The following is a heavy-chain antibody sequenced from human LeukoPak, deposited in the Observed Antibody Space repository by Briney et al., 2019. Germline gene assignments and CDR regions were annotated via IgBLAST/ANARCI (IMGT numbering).Heavy chain of an antibody. CDR3: AREGWGHYDYVWGSYRSN. V-gene: IGHV4-61*02. D-gene: IGHD3-16*02. CDR1: GGSISSGSYY. CDR2: IYTSGST. Sequence: SETLSLTCTVSGGSISSGSYYCSWIRQPAGKGLEWIGRIYTSGSTNYNPSLKSRVTISVDTSKNQFSLKLSSVTAADTAVYYCAREGWGHYDYVWGSYRSNWGQGTLVTVSS. J-gene: IGHJ4*02.